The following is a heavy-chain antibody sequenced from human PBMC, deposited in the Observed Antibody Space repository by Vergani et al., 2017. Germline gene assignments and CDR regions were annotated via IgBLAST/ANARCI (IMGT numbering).Heavy chain of an antibody. J-gene: IGHJ6*03. D-gene: IGHD3-3*01. CDR1: GFTFSSYA. CDR3: ARDSLRHSYCCCYYMDV. V-gene: IGHV3-30*04. CDR2: ISSEGSNK. Sequence: QVQLVESGGGVVQPGRSLRLSCAASGFTFSSYAMHWVRQAPGKGLEWVAVISSEGSNKYYADSVKGRFTISRDISKNTLYLQMNILIADDTAVYYCARDSLRHSYCCCYYMDVWGKGTTVTVSS.